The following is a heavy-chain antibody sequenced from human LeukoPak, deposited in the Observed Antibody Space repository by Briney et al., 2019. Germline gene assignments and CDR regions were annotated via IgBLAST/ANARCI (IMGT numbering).Heavy chain of an antibody. Sequence: ASVKVSCKASGYSFTIYYLHWLRQAPGQGLEWMGIINPSGGSTSYAQKFQGRVTMTRDTSTSTVYMELSSLRSEDTAVYYCARSNTSGYYPPTLRYWGQGTLVTVSS. J-gene: IGHJ4*02. CDR1: GYSFTIYY. CDR2: INPSGGST. CDR3: ARSNTSGYYPPTLRY. D-gene: IGHD3-22*01. V-gene: IGHV1-46*01.